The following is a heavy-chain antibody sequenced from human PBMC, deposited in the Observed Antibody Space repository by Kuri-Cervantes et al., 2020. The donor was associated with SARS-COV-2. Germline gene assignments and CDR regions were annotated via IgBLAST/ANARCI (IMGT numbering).Heavy chain of an antibody. D-gene: IGHD6-13*01. J-gene: IGHJ4*02. V-gene: IGHV3-11*06. CDR3: ARGRQQLPWNFDY. CDR2: ISSRSAST. Sequence: GGSLRLSCAASGFTFSDYYMTWIRQAPGKGLEWVSYISSRSASTNYADSVRGRFTISRADAQNSLYLQMSSLRGDDTAVYYCARGRQQLPWNFDYWGQGILVTVSS. CDR1: GFTFSDYY.